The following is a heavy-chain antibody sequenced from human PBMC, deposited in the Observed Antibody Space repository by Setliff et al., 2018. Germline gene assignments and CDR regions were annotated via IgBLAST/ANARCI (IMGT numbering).Heavy chain of an antibody. J-gene: IGHJ3*02. CDR1: GYTFTNHY. CDR3: ARDSPTVVTHIRAFDI. Sequence: GASVKVSCKASGYTFTNHYMHWVRQAPGQGLEWMGMINPGGGSTTYAQKLQGRVTMTTDTSTSTAYMELRSLRSDDTAVYYCARDSPTVVTHIRAFDIWGQGTMVTVSS. D-gene: IGHD4-17*01. CDR2: INPGGGST. V-gene: IGHV1-46*01.